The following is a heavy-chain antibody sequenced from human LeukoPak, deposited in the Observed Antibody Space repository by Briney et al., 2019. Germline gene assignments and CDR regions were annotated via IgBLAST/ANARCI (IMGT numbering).Heavy chain of an antibody. D-gene: IGHD3-22*01. CDR1: GGSISSGGYS. Sequence: SQTLSLTCAVSGGSISSGGYSWSWIRQPPGKGLEWIGYIYHSGSTYYNPSLKSRVTISVDRSKNQFSLRLTSVTAADTAVYYCAREGYYDSSGYNWFDPWGQGTLVTVSS. CDR2: IYHSGST. CDR3: AREGYYDSSGYNWFDP. J-gene: IGHJ5*02. V-gene: IGHV4-30-2*01.